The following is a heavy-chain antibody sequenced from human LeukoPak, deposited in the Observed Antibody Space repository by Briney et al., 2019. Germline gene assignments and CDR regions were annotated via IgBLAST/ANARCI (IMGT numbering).Heavy chain of an antibody. V-gene: IGHV3-48*03. CDR3: ARFQRFLEWLFSYDAFDI. CDR1: GFTFSSYE. D-gene: IGHD3-3*01. Sequence: GGSLRLSCAASGFTFSSYEMNWVRQAPGKGLEWVSYISSSGSTIYYADSVKGRFTISRDNAKNSLYLQMNSLRAEDTAVYYCARFQRFLEWLFSYDAFDICGQGTMVTVSS. J-gene: IGHJ3*02. CDR2: ISSSGSTI.